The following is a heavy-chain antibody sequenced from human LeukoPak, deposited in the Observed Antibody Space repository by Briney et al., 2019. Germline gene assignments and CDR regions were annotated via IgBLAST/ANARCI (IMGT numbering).Heavy chain of an antibody. J-gene: IGHJ4*02. D-gene: IGHD6-19*01. V-gene: IGHV3-30-3*01. Sequence: PGRSLRLSCAASGFTFSSYAMHWVRQAPGKGLEWVAVISYDGSNKYYADSVKGRFTISRDNSKNTLYLQMNSLRAEDTAMYYCARPYFGYSSGWYDYWGQGTLVTVSS. CDR1: GFTFSSYA. CDR3: ARPYFGYSSGWYDY. CDR2: ISYDGSNK.